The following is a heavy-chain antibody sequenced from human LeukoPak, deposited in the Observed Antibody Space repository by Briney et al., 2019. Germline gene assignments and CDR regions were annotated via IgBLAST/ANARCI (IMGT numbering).Heavy chain of an antibody. V-gene: IGHV3-66*01. CDR1: GFTVSSKD. J-gene: IGHJ4*02. CDR2: IYSGGST. Sequence: GGSLRLSCAASGFTVSSKDMTWVRQAPGKGLEWVSVIYSGGSTYYADSVKGRFTISRDNSKNTLYLQMNSLRAEDTAVYYCARVMTALYYYDSSGSDYWGQGTLVTVSS. CDR3: ARVMTALYYYDSSGSDY. D-gene: IGHD3-22*01.